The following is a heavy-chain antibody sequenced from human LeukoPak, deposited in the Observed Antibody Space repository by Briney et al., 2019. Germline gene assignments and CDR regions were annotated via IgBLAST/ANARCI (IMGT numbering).Heavy chain of an antibody. J-gene: IGHJ4*02. D-gene: IGHD5-18*01. V-gene: IGHV3-53*01. CDR2: IYSGGST. CDR1: GLTFSNYA. CDR3: ARGSDNYGPFDN. Sequence: PGGSLRLSCAASGLTFSNYAMSWVRQAPGKGLEWVAVIYSGGSTYYADSVEGRFTISRDNSKNTLHLQMNSLRAEDTAVYYCARGSDNYGPFDNWGQGTLVTVSS.